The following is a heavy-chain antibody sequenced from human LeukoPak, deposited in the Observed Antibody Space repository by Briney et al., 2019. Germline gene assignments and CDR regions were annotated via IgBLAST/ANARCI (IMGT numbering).Heavy chain of an antibody. D-gene: IGHD3-22*01. Sequence: PSETLSLTCTVSGGSISSSSYYWGWIRQPPGKGLEWIGSIYYSGSTNYNPSLKSRVTISVDTSKNQFSLKLSSVTAADTAVYYCARLRVEDYYDSCGLDYWGQGTLVTVSS. CDR3: ARLRVEDYYDSCGLDY. V-gene: IGHV4-39*07. CDR2: IYYSGST. CDR1: GGSISSSSYY. J-gene: IGHJ4*02.